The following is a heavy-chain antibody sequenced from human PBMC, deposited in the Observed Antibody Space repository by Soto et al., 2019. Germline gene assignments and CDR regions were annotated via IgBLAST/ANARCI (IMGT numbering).Heavy chain of an antibody. J-gene: IGHJ4*02. CDR2: INSASTNI. CDR3: ATSRVFDY. CDR1: GFKFSDYF. Sequence: QVQLVQSGGGFVKPGGSLRLSCAASGFKFSDYFMSWIRQTPGKGLEHLSYINSASTNIYYADSVKGRFTISRDNVKNFLYLQMESLRLEDPAVYFCATSRVFDYWGQGDLVTVSS. V-gene: IGHV3-11*01.